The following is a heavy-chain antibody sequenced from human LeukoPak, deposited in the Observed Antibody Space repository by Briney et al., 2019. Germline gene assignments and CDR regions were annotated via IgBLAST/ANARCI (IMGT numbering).Heavy chain of an antibody. J-gene: IGHJ4*02. CDR3: ARRLSGYTFDY. CDR1: GASISSNSYY. D-gene: IGHD3-16*02. Sequence: PSETLSLTCAVSGASISSNSYYWGWIRQPPGKGLEWIGNIYYSGSTYYNPSLKSRVTISVDTSRNHFSLRLSSVTAADTAVYYCARRLSGYTFDYWGQGTLVTVSS. CDR2: IYYSGST. V-gene: IGHV4-39*01.